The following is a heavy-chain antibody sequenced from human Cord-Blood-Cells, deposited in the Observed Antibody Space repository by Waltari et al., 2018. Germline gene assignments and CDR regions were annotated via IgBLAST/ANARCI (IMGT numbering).Heavy chain of an antibody. J-gene: IGHJ4*02. D-gene: IGHD1-26*01. CDR2: MNPNSGKT. CDR3: ARDQGGSYGAGGDY. V-gene: IGHV1-8*02. CDR1: GYTFTSYD. Sequence: QVQLVQSGAEVKKPGASVKVSCKASGYTFTSYDINWVRQATGQGLEWRGWMNPNSGKTGYAQEFQGRDTMTRNAYRSTGYMGRSSLRSEDTAVYYCARDQGGSYGAGGDYWGQGTLVTVSS.